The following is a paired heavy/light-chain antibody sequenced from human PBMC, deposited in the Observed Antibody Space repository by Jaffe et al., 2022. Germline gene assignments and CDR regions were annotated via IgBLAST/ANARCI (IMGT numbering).Heavy chain of an antibody. Sequence: QVQLVESGGGVVQPGGSLRLSCAASGFTFNTYGMHWVRQAPGKGLEWMAYISFDGGYDFYADSVKGRFTISRDNSKSTQFLQMNSLRHEDTAVYYCAKDNTGWACDFWGQGTLVTVSS. CDR2: ISFDGGYD. V-gene: IGHV3-30*02. CDR3: AKDNTGWACDF. CDR1: GFTFNTYG. J-gene: IGHJ4*02. D-gene: IGHD6-19*01.
Light chain of an antibody. J-gene: IGLJ3*02. CDR3: CSFAASSWV. CDR1: SSDVGNSNL. V-gene: IGLV2-23*01. Sequence: QSALTQPASVSGSPGQSITISCTGTSSDVGNSNLVSWYQHHPGTAPKLMVYEGSKRPSGVSNRFSGSKSGNTASLTISGLQAEDEADYYCCSFAASSWVFGGGTKLTVL. CDR2: EGS.